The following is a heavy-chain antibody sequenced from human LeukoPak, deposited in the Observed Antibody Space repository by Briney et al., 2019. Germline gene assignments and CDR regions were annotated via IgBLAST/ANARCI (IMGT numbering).Heavy chain of an antibody. D-gene: IGHD3-22*01. V-gene: IGHV4-34*01. CDR2: INPSGST. Sequence: SETLSLTCAVYGGSLSGYHWTWIRQSPGKGLEWVGDINPSGSTYYNPSLKSRLTISVDTSKNQFSLKLRSVTAADTAVYYCARGRHDITMIVVVMTSVSYYLDVWGKGTTVTVS. CDR3: ARGRHDITMIVVVMTSVSYYLDV. CDR1: GGSLSGYH. J-gene: IGHJ6*03.